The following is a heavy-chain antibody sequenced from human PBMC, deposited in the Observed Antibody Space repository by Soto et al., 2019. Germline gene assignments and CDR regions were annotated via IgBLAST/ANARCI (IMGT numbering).Heavy chain of an antibody. D-gene: IGHD2-21*01. CDR3: SRGGGGGLFDL. J-gene: IGHJ5*02. CDR1: GFTFSDYY. Sequence: GGSLRLSCATSGFTFSDYYMSWIRQAPGKGLEFVSYISPKGTYRTYADSVKGRFTISRGNAKNSLYLQVNSLRAEDTAVYYCSRGGGGGLFDLWGQGTLVTVSS. V-gene: IGHV3-11*06. CDR2: ISPKGTYR.